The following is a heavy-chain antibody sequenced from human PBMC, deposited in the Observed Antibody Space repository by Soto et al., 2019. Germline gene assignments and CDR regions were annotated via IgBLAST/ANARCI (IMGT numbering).Heavy chain of an antibody. J-gene: IGHJ4*02. CDR2: IWHDGSNK. V-gene: IGHV3-33*01. D-gene: IGHD2-15*01. CDR3: ARGMVEGAY. CDR1: GFTFNNYA. Sequence: QVQLVESGGGVVQPGRSLRLSCAASGFTFNNYAIHWVRQAPGKGLEWVAVIWHDGSNKLYADTVKGRFTISRDNSKKTVYLQMNSLRAEDTAVYYCARGMVEGAYWGQGTLVTVSS.